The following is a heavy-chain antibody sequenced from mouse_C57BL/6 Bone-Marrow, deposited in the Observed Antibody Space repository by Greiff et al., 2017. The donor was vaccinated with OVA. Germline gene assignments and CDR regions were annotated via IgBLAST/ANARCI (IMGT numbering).Heavy chain of an antibody. D-gene: IGHD2-4*01. CDR1: GYTFTSYW. CDR3: ARWRLRRGAGAMDY. CDR2: IDPNSGGT. Sequence: VQLQQPGAELVKPGASVKLSCKASGYTFTSYWMHWVKQRPGRGLEWIGRIDPNSGGTKYKEKFKSKATLTVDKPSSTAYMQLSSLTSEDSAVYYGARWRLRRGAGAMDYWGQGTSVTVSS. J-gene: IGHJ4*01. V-gene: IGHV1-72*01.